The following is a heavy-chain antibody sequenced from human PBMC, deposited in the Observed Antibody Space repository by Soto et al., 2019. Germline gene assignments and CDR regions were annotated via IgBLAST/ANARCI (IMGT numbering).Heavy chain of an antibody. D-gene: IGHD3-16*01. Sequence: GGSLRLSCAASGFSFSDSAMHWVRQASGKGLEWIARIRSKANSYLIAYDESVRGRFIISRDDSKNTAYLQMNDLNTEDTAIYYCARGGEMRLNDYWGQGTPVTVSS. CDR2: IRSKANSYLI. V-gene: IGHV3-73*01. J-gene: IGHJ4*02. CDR1: GFSFSDSA. CDR3: ARGGEMRLNDY.